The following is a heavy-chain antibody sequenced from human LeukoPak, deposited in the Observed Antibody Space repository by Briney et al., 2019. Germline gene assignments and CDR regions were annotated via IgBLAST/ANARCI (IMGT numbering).Heavy chain of an antibody. CDR1: GFTFSSYA. Sequence: GGSLRLSCAASGFTFSSYALHWVRQAPGKGLEWVAVISYDGSNKYYADSVKGRFTISRDNPKNTLYLQMNSLRAEDTAVYYCARDHVLLWFGEFRDYYYYYMDVWGKGTTVTVSS. V-gene: IGHV3-30*01. CDR3: ARDHVLLWFGEFRDYYYYYMDV. CDR2: ISYDGSNK. J-gene: IGHJ6*03. D-gene: IGHD3-10*01.